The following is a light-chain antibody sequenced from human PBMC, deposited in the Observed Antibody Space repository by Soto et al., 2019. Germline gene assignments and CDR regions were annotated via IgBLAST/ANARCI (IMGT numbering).Light chain of an antibody. Sequence: EIVLTQSPGTLSLSPGERATLSCRASQRVSNNYLAWYQQKPGQAPRLLIYGASNRATGIPDRFSGSGSGTDSNLTITSLQSEDFAVYYCQQYGSSSWTFGQGTKVDIK. CDR1: QRVSNNY. J-gene: IGKJ1*01. CDR2: GAS. CDR3: QQYGSSSWT. V-gene: IGKV3-20*01.